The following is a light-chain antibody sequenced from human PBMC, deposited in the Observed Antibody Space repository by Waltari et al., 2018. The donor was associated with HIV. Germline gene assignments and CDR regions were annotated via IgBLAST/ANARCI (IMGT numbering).Light chain of an antibody. Sequence: SELTQDPAVSVALGQTVGITCQGDSLRTYYASWYLQKPGQAPVLVISPIHNRPSGIPDRFSGSSSGNTASLTITGAQAEDEGDYYCNSRDRAGHHVVFGGGTKLTVL. J-gene: IGLJ3*02. V-gene: IGLV3-19*01. CDR1: SLRTYY. CDR2: PIH. CDR3: NSRDRAGHHVV.